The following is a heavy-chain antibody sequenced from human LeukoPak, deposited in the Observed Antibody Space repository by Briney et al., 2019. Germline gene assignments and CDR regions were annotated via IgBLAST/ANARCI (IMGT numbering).Heavy chain of an antibody. V-gene: IGHV3-21*01. CDR1: GFTFSSYS. CDR3: ARADYSYWYFDL. J-gene: IGHJ2*01. D-gene: IGHD2-15*01. CDR2: ITNKTNYI. Sequence: GGSLRLSCAASGFTFSSYSMNWVRQAPGKGLEWVSSITNKTNYIDYADSVKGRLTVSRDSAKNSLYLQMNSLRVEDTAVYYCARADYSYWYFDLWGRGTLVTVSS.